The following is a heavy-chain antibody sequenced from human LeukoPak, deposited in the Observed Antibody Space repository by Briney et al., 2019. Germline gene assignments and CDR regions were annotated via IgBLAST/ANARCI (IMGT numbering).Heavy chain of an antibody. CDR1: GFTFSSYA. Sequence: PGTSLRLSCAASGFTFSSYAIHWVRQALGKGLEWVAVISFDGTHDFYADSVKGRFTISRDNSKNTLYLQMNSLRADDTAVYYCARARATVTRISSFDIWGQGTMVTVSS. J-gene: IGHJ3*02. CDR3: ARARATVTRISSFDI. D-gene: IGHD4-17*01. CDR2: ISFDGTHD. V-gene: IGHV3-30*04.